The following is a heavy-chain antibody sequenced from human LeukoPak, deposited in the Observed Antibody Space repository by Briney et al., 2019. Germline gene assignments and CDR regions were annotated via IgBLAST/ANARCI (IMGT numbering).Heavy chain of an antibody. J-gene: IGHJ4*02. CDR3: ARPTPYAYGGNSYFDY. CDR1: GGSISSSSYY. V-gene: IGHV4-39*01. Sequence: SETLSLTCSVSGGSISSSSYYWGWIRQPPGKGLEWIGSIHYNRSTYYNPSLKSRVTISLDMSKNQFSLKLSSVTAADTAVYYCARPTPYAYGGNSYFDYWGQGTLVTVSS. CDR2: IHYNRST. D-gene: IGHD4-23*01.